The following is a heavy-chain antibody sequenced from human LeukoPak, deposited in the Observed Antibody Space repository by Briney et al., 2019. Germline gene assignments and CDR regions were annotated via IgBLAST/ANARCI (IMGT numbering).Heavy chain of an antibody. D-gene: IGHD2-2*01. CDR3: ARVVVVPANWFDP. CDR1: GGSISSGGYY. J-gene: IGHJ5*02. V-gene: IGHV4-31*03. Sequence: SQTLSLTCTVSGGSISSGGYYWSWIRQHPGTGLEWFGYIYYSGSTYYNPSLKSRVTISVDTSKNQFSLKLSSVTAADTAVYYCARVVVVPANWFDPWGQGTLVTVSS. CDR2: IYYSGST.